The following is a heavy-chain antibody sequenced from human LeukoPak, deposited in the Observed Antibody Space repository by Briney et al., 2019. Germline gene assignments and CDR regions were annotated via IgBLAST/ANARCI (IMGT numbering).Heavy chain of an antibody. CDR3: AKRTEYSGSYYGSIDY. Sequence: PGGSLRLSCAAPGFTFSSYAMSWVRQAPGKGLEWVSAISGSGGSTYYADSVKGRFTISRDNSKNTLYLQMNSLRAEDTAVYYCAKRTEYSGSYYGSIDYWGQGTLVTVSS. J-gene: IGHJ4*02. V-gene: IGHV3-23*01. CDR2: ISGSGGST. D-gene: IGHD1-26*01. CDR1: GFTFSSYA.